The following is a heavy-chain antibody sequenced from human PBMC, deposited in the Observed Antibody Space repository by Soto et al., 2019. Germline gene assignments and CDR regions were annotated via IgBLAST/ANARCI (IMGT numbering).Heavy chain of an antibody. CDR2: TYYRSKWYN. J-gene: IGHJ4*02. D-gene: IGHD2-15*01. CDR3: ARGRWSTSDY. V-gene: IGHV6-1*01. CDR1: GDRVSSNNIA. Sequence: PSQTLSLTCVVSGDRVSSNNIAWNWLRQSPWRGLEWLGRTYYRSKWYNEYAVSVRSRITINLDTSKNQFSLQLNSATPGETAVYYCARGRWSTSDYWGQGAQVTVSS.